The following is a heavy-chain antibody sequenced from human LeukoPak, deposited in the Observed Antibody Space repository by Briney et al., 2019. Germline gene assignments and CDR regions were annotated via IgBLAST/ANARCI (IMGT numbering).Heavy chain of an antibody. CDR3: QRVTIFGVVIDFDY. D-gene: IGHD3-3*01. Sequence: ASVKGSCKASGYTFTSYGISWVRQATGQGLEWMGWISAYNGNTNYAQKLQGRVTMTTDTSTSTAYMGLRGLRSDDTAVYYCQRVTIFGVVIDFDYWGQGTLVAVSS. CDR2: ISAYNGNT. J-gene: IGHJ4*02. V-gene: IGHV1-18*01. CDR1: GYTFTSYG.